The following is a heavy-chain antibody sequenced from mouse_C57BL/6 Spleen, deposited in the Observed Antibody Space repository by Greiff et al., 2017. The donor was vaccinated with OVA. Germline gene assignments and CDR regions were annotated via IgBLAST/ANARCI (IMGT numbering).Heavy chain of an antibody. CDR1: GYSFTGYF. J-gene: IGHJ4*01. CDR2: INPYNGDT. D-gene: IGHD1-1*01. Sequence: VQLQQSGPELVKPGDSVKISCKASGYSFTGYFMNWVMQSHGKSLEWIGRINPYNGDTFYNQKFKGKATLTVDKSSSTAHMELRSLTSEDSAVYYCARSGGTNRGPYYGSSFYAMDYWGQGTSVTVSS. V-gene: IGHV1-20*01. CDR3: ARSGGTNRGPYYGSSFYAMDY.